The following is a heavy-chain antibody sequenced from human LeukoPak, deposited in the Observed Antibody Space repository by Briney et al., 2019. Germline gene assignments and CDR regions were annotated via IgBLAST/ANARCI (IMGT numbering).Heavy chain of an antibody. CDR2: IKQDGSEK. CDR3: ARDLIAAADGS. V-gene: IGHV3-7*01. CDR1: GFIFSDSA. Sequence: PGGSLRLSCAASGFIFSDSAIHWVRQASGKGLEWVANIKQDGSEKYYVDSVKGRFTISRDNAKNSLYLQMNSLRAEDTAVYYCARDLIAAADGSWGQGTLVTVSS. J-gene: IGHJ5*02. D-gene: IGHD6-13*01.